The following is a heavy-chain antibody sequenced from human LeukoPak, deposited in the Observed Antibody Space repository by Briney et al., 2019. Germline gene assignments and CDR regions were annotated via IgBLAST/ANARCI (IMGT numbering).Heavy chain of an antibody. CDR1: GFTFSTNA. CDR2: ISGSGAST. V-gene: IGHV3-23*01. D-gene: IGHD1-26*01. J-gene: IGHJ4*02. CDR3: AKKAQYNGNYPLDY. Sequence: GGSLRLSCLTSGFTFSTNAMSWVRQAPGKGLEWISGISGSGASTYYADSVKGRFAISRDNSKNTLYLQMNSLRAEDTALYFCAKKAQYNGNYPLDYWGQGTLVTVSS.